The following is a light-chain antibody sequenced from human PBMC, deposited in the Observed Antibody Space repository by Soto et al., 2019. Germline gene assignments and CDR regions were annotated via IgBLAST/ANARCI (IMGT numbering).Light chain of an antibody. Sequence: EIVMTQSPLTLPVTPGEPAYISCRSIQSLLYNNTYNYLDWYVQKPGQSPXLLIYFGSNRAPGVPDRFSGSGSGTDFTLKINRVEAEDVGTDYCMQALQSLTFGQGTRLEIK. CDR3: MQALQSLT. V-gene: IGKV2-28*01. CDR1: QSLLYNNTYNY. J-gene: IGKJ5*01. CDR2: FGS.